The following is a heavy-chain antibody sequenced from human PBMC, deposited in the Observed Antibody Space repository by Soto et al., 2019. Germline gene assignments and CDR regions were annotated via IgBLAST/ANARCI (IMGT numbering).Heavy chain of an antibody. D-gene: IGHD2-2*02. CDR2: IIPIFGTA. Sequence: ASVKVSCAASGGTFSSYAISWVRQAPGQGLEWMGGIIPIFGTANYAQKFQGRVTITADESTSTAYMELSSLRSEDTAVYYCARGRYCISTSCYSGDYYYGMDVWGQGTTVTVSS. CDR3: ARGRYCISTSCYSGDYYYGMDV. J-gene: IGHJ6*02. V-gene: IGHV1-69*13. CDR1: GGTFSSYA.